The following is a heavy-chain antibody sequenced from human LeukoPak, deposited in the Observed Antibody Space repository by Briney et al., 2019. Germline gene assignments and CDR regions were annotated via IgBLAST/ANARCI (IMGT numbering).Heavy chain of an antibody. CDR1: GFTFSTYS. J-gene: IGHJ2*01. D-gene: IGHD1-1*01. Sequence: PGGSLRLSCAASGFTFSTYSMNWVRQAPGKGLEWVSSVSSGSSYIYYADSLKGRFTISRDNAKNSLYLQMTSLRAEDTAVYYCAGSDTTGYTPKESDYLYFDLWGRGTLVTVSS. V-gene: IGHV3-21*01. CDR3: AGSDTTGYTPKESDYLYFDL. CDR2: VSSGSSYI.